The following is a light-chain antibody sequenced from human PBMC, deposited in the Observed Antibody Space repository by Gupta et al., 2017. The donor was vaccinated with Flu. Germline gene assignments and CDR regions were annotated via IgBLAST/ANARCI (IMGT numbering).Light chain of an antibody. Sequence: VTISCSGSSSNIGSNTVNCYQHLPRTAPNLLLYTNNQRPAGVPDRFSGSQSDTSAALAISGLQSEDEAAYYCASWDDSLNGVVFGGGTKLTVL. CDR2: TNN. CDR1: SSNIGSNT. J-gene: IGLJ3*02. CDR3: ASWDDSLNGVV. V-gene: IGLV1-44*01.